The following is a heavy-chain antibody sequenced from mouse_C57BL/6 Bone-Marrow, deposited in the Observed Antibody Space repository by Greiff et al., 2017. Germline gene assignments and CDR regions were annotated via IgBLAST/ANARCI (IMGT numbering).Heavy chain of an antibody. D-gene: IGHD1-1*01. CDR2: INPSNGGT. J-gene: IGHJ4*01. Sequence: QVQLQQPGTELVKPGASVKLSCKASGYTFTSYWMHWVKQRPGQGLEWIGNINPSNGGTNYNEKFKSKATLTVDQSSSTAYMQLNSLTSEDSTVYYCAGNYYGSSPYAMDYWGQGTSVTVSS. V-gene: IGHV1-53*01. CDR3: AGNYYGSSPYAMDY. CDR1: GYTFTSYW.